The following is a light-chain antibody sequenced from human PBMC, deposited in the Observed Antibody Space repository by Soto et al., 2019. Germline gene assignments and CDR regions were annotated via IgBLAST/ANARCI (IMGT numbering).Light chain of an antibody. V-gene: IGKV1-27*01. CDR3: QPHKSYLFH. J-gene: IGKJ3*01. CDR2: AAS. Sequence: DIQMTQSPSSLSASVGDRVTITCRASQDIGNYLAWYQQKPGKVPKVLIYAASTLLSGVPSRFSGSGSGTDFSLPISILQPVDVATSYRQPHKSYLFHFVPGTKVDIK. CDR1: QDIGNY.